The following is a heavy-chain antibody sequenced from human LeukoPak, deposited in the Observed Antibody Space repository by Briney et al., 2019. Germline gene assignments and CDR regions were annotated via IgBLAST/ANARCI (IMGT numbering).Heavy chain of an antibody. CDR2: LHHSGST. V-gene: IGHV4-38-2*02. D-gene: IGHD4-11*01. CDR3: ARGALTTLDYFYMDI. CDR1: GGSISSYY. Sequence: PSETLSLTCTVSGGSISSYYWSWIRQPPGKGLEWMGSLHHSGSTYYNPSLKSRVTISADTSKNQFSLKLTSVTAADTAVYYCARGALTTLDYFYMDIWGNGTTVTVSS. J-gene: IGHJ6*03.